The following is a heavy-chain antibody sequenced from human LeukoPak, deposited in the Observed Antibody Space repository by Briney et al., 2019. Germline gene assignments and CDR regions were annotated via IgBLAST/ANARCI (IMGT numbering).Heavy chain of an antibody. CDR1: GFTFTSYW. CDR2: IKQDGSEK. V-gene: IGHV3-7*01. CDR3: ARDIYYYDSSGSFYYYYYMDV. D-gene: IGHD3-22*01. Sequence: PGGSLRLSCAASGFTFTSYWMSWVRQAPGKGLEWVANIKQDGSEKYYVDSVKGRFTIPRDNAKNSLYLQMNSLRAEDTAVYYCARDIYYYDSSGSFYYYYYMDVWGKGTTVTVPS. J-gene: IGHJ6*03.